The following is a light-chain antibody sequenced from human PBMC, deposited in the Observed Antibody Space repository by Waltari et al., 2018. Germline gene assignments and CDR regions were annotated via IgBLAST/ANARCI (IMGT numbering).Light chain of an antibody. Sequence: SFELTQPPSVSVSPGQTATITCSGDVLPQQYVYWYQQKPGQAPVLLIYKATERPPGIPQRFSGSTSGTGTTVTLTIGGVQAEDEADYYCQSIDVDALTFGGGTKLTVL. CDR1: VLPQQY. CDR2: KAT. V-gene: IGLV3-25*03. J-gene: IGLJ2*01. CDR3: QSIDVDALT.